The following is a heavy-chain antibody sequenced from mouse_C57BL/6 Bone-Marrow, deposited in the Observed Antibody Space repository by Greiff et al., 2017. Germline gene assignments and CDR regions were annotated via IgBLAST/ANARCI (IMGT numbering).Heavy chain of an antibody. CDR3: ARSVYYVSSILNWYFDV. V-gene: IGHV1-50*01. D-gene: IGHD1-1*01. Sequence: VQLQQSGAELVKPGASVKLSCKASGYTFTSYWLQWVKQRPGQGLEWIGEIDPSDSYTNYNQKFKGKATLTVDTSSSTAYMQRSSLTSEDSAVYYCARSVYYVSSILNWYFDVWGTGTTVTVSS. CDR1: GYTFTSYW. CDR2: IDPSDSYT. J-gene: IGHJ1*03.